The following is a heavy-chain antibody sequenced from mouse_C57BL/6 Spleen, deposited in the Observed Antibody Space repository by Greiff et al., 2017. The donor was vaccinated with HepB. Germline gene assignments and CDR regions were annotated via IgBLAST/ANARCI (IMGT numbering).Heavy chain of an antibody. Sequence: EVQLQQSGPELVKPGASVKISCKASGYTFTDYYMNWVKQSHGKSLEWIGDINPNNGGTSYNQKFKGKATLTVDKSSSTAYMELRSLTSEDSAVYYCARGRITSSYYYAMDYWGQGTSVTVSS. CDR2: INPNNGGT. V-gene: IGHV1-26*01. D-gene: IGHD2-4*01. CDR3: ARGRITSSYYYAMDY. J-gene: IGHJ4*01. CDR1: GYTFTDYY.